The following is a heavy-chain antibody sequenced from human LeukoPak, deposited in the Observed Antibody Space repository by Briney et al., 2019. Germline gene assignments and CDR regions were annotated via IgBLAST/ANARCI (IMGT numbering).Heavy chain of an antibody. D-gene: IGHD3-3*01. CDR3: ARVFDP. J-gene: IGHJ5*02. Sequence: SETLSLTCTVSGGSVSTSDYYWGWIPQSPVKGLEWIGDVFYTGKTNYNPSLRGRATISIDTSKNQSSLKLTYVTAADSAVYYCARVFDPWGQGTLVTVSS. V-gene: IGHV4-39*07. CDR1: GGSVSTSDYY. CDR2: VFYTGKT.